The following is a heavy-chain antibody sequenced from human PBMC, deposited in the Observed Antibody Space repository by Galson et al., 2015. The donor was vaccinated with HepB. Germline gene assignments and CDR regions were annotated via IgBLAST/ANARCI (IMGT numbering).Heavy chain of an antibody. V-gene: IGHV1-69*06. J-gene: IGHJ4*02. CDR2: IIPIFGTA. CDR3: ARLAVAGTQSSEPKFDY. Sequence: SVKVSCKASGGTFSSYAISWVRQAPGQGLEWMGGIIPIFGTANYAQKFQGRVTITADKSTSTAYMELSSLRSEDTAVYYCARLAVAGTQSSEPKFDYWGQGTLVTVSS. D-gene: IGHD6-19*01. CDR1: GGTFSSYA.